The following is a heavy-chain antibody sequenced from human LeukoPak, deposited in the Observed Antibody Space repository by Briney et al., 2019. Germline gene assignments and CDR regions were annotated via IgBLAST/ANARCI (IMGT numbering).Heavy chain of an antibody. J-gene: IGHJ5*02. D-gene: IGHD3-3*01. CDR2: ISGSIGST. V-gene: IGHV3-23*01. Sequence: GGSLRLSCAASGFTFSSSAMSWGRPAPGKGRGWGSAISGSIGSTYYADSVKGRFTISTDTSTNTLYLQINSLRAEDTAVYYCAKDRSLFGVDIIPSFWFDPWGQGTLVTVSS. CDR3: AKDRSLFGVDIIPSFWFDP. CDR1: GFTFSSSA.